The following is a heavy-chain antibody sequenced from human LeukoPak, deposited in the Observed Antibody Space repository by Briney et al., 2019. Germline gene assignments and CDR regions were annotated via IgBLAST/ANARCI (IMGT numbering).Heavy chain of an antibody. J-gene: IGHJ4*02. V-gene: IGHV3-23*01. D-gene: IGHD4-17*01. CDR1: GFTFSSYT. CDR2: ISGSGDST. CDR3: ASIQASVTTGFYFDY. Sequence: GGSLRLSCAASGFTFSSYTMSWVRQAPGKGLEWVSAISGSGDSTYYADSVKGRFTISRDNSKNTLYLQMNSLRAEDTAVYYCASIQASVTTGFYFDYWGQGTLVTVSS.